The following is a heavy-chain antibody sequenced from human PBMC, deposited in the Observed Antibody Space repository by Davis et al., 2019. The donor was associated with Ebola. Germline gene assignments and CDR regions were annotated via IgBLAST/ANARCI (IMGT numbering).Heavy chain of an antibody. CDR3: AREKWLNRGDAFDI. J-gene: IGHJ3*02. V-gene: IGHV4-59*01. CDR2: IYYSGST. D-gene: IGHD6-19*01. CDR1: GGSISSYY. Sequence: PSETLSLTCTVSGGSISSYYWSWIRQPPGKGLEWIGYIYYSGSTNYNPSLKSRVTISVDTSKNQFSLKLSSVTAADTAVYYCAREKWLNRGDAFDIWGQGTMVTVSS.